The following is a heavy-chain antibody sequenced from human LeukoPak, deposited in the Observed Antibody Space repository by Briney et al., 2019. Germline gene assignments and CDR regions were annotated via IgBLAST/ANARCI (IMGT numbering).Heavy chain of an antibody. CDR1: GGSFSGYY. CDR2: INHFGST. Sequence: TSETLSLTCAVYGGSFSGYYWNWIRKPRGKGLEWIGEINHFGSTNYNPSLKSRVTISGDTSKKQFSLKVKSVTAADTAVYYCARGYRAHQTFYSYHYFDSWAQGTLVTVSS. V-gene: IGHV4-34*01. J-gene: IGHJ4*02. D-gene: IGHD3-16*02. CDR3: ARGYRAHQTFYSYHYFDS.